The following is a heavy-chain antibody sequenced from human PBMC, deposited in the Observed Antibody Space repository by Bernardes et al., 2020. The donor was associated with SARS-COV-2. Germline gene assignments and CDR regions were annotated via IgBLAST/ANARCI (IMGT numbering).Heavy chain of an antibody. CDR1: GYTFTGYY. Sequence: ASVKVSCKASGYTFTGYYIHWVRQAPGQGLEWMGWINPNSGGTDNAQKFQGRVTMTRDTSISTAYMELSRLRSDDTAVYYCARDYSSTFNAFDIWGQGTMVTVSS. J-gene: IGHJ3*02. D-gene: IGHD6-13*01. CDR3: ARDYSSTFNAFDI. V-gene: IGHV1-2*02. CDR2: INPNSGGT.